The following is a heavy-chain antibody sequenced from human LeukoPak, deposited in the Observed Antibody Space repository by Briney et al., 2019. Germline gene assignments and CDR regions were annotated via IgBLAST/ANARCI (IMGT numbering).Heavy chain of an antibody. CDR3: ARRGGRITATYYFDY. D-gene: IGHD6-25*01. Sequence: SETLSLTCTVSGGSISSSSYYWGWIRQTPGTGLEWIGNIYYSGSTYYNPSLKSRVTISVDTSKNQFSLNLTSVTAADTAVYYCARRGGRITATYYFDYWGQGTLVTVSS. J-gene: IGHJ4*02. V-gene: IGHV4-39*01. CDR2: IYYSGST. CDR1: GGSISSSSYY.